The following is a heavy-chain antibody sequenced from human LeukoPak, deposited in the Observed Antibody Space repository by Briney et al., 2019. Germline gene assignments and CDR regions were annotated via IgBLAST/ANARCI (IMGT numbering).Heavy chain of an antibody. V-gene: IGHV4-39*01. D-gene: IGHD2-21*01. Sequence: SETLSLTCPVSGGSISSSTYCWSWVRQPPGKGLEWIGCMYYSGNTYYSSSLKGRVTISLDTPKNQFSLRLNSVTASDTAVYYCARHMAYHANLDYWGQGTLVTVSS. CDR2: MYYSGNT. CDR1: GGSISSSTYC. CDR3: ARHMAYHANLDY. J-gene: IGHJ4*02.